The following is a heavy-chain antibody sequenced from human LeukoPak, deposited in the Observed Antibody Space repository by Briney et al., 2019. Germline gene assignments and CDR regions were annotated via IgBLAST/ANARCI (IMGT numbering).Heavy chain of an antibody. V-gene: IGHV3-74*01. CDR3: ARPYYYHMDV. J-gene: IGHJ6*03. CDR1: GFTFSSYW. CDR2: IKTDGSST. Sequence: GGSLRLSCAASGFTFSSYWMHWVRQAPGKGLVWVSRIKTDGSSTTYADSVKGRFTISRDNAKDTLYLQMNSLRAEDTAVYYCARPYYYHMDVWGKGTTVTVSS.